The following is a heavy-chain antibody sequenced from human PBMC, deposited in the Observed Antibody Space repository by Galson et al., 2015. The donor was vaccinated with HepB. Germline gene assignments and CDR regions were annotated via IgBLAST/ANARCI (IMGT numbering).Heavy chain of an antibody. CDR1: GFTFSSYW. D-gene: IGHD3-22*01. J-gene: IGHJ6*02. Sequence: SLRLSCAASGFTFSSYWMSWVRQAPGKGLEWVANIKQDGSEKYYVDSVKGRFTISRDNAKNSLYLQMNSLRAEDTAVYYCARDRYYYDSSGYYYYYYGMDVWGQGTTVTVSS. CDR3: ARDRYYYDSSGYYYYYYGMDV. CDR2: IKQDGSEK. V-gene: IGHV3-7*03.